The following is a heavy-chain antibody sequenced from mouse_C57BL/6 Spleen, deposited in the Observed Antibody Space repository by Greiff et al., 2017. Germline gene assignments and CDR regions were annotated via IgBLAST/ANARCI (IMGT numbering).Heavy chain of an antibody. V-gene: IGHV1-15*01. D-gene: IGHD1-1*01. CDR3: TPYYGSSYGFAY. CDR1: GYTFTDYE. Sequence: QVQLQQSGAELVRPGASVTLSCKASGYTFTDYEMHWVKQTPVHGLEWIGAIDPETGGTAYNQKFKGKAILTADKSSSTAYMELRSLTSEDSAVYYCTPYYGSSYGFAYWGQGTLVIVSA. CDR2: IDPETGGT. J-gene: IGHJ3*01.